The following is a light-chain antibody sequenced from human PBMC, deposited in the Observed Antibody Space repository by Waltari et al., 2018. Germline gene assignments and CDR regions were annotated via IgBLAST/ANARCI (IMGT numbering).Light chain of an antibody. J-gene: IGLJ2*01. Sequence: QSALTQPASVSGSPGPSIPISCTGPSRDVGGYNYVSWYQQHPGKAPKLMIYEVSNRPSGVSNRCSGAKSGNTASLTISGLQAEDEADYYCSSYTSSSTLVVFGGGTKLTVL. CDR2: EVS. CDR1: SRDVGGYNY. V-gene: IGLV2-14*01. CDR3: SSYTSSSTLVV.